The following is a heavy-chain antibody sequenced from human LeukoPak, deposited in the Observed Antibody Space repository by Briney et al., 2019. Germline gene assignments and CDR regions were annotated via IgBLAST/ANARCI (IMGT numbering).Heavy chain of an antibody. J-gene: IGHJ5*02. CDR3: ATRGYYGSGSYLDWFDP. D-gene: IGHD3-10*01. V-gene: IGHV4-39*01. Sequence: SETLSLTCTVSGGSISSSSYYWGWVRQPPGKGLEWVGRIYYSGSTYYNPSLKSRVTISVDTSKNQFSLKLSSVTAADTAVYYCATRGYYGSGSYLDWFDPWGQGTLVTVSS. CDR1: GGSISSSSYY. CDR2: IYYSGST.